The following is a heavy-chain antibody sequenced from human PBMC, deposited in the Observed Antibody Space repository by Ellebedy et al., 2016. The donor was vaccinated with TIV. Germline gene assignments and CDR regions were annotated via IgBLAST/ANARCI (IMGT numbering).Heavy chain of an antibody. Sequence: GGSLRLSXAASGFVFHTYAVHWVRQAPGKGLEWVALISFDGSNKLYADSVKGRFTISRDNAKNTLSLQMNSLGGDDTAVYYCARGSPDYYDNRPYPFALWGQGTMVTVSS. CDR3: ARGSPDYYDNRPYPFAL. CDR1: GFVFHTYA. J-gene: IGHJ3*01. D-gene: IGHD3-22*01. CDR2: ISFDGSNK. V-gene: IGHV3-30*04.